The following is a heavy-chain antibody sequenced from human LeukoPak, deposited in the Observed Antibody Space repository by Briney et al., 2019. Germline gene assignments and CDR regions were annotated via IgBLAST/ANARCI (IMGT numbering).Heavy chain of an antibody. CDR3: ARDRDSGWSPESV. J-gene: IGHJ4*02. CDR1: GGSFSGYY. CDR2: INHSGST. Sequence: PSETLSLTCAVYGGSFSGYYWSWIRQPPGKGLEWIGEINHSGSTNYNPSLKSRVTISVDTSKNQFSLKLSSVTAADTAVYYCARDRDSGWSPESVWGQGTLVTVSS. V-gene: IGHV4-34*01. D-gene: IGHD6-19*01.